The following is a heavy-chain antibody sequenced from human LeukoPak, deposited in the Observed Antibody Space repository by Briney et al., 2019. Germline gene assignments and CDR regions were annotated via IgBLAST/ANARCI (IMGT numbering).Heavy chain of an antibody. CDR1: GYSFTSYW. V-gene: IGHV5-10-1*01. Sequence: PGESLKISCKGSGYSFTSYWIGWVRQMPGKGLEWMGRIDPSDSYTNYSPSFQGHVTISADKSISTAYLQWSSLKASDTAMYYCARRRGGYYDIGGDYWGQGTLVTVSS. CDR2: IDPSDSYT. J-gene: IGHJ4*02. D-gene: IGHD3-22*01. CDR3: ARRRGGYYDIGGDY.